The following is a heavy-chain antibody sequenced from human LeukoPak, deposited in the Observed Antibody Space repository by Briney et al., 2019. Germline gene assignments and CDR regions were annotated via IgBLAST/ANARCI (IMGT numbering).Heavy chain of an antibody. D-gene: IGHD6-19*01. CDR1: GFTVSNTG. Sequence: GGSLRLSCGASGFTVSNTGMSWVRQAPGKGLEWVGRIRRKSDGGTTDYAAPVKGRFTISREDSKNTLYLEMSSLNTEDTAVYYCITDKNSGWFGIFDSWGQGTLVTVSS. J-gene: IGHJ4*02. V-gene: IGHV3-15*01. CDR3: ITDKNSGWFGIFDS. CDR2: IRRKSDGGTT.